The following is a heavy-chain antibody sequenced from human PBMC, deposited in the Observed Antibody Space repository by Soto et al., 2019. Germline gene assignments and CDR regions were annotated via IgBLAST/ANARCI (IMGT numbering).Heavy chain of an antibody. V-gene: IGHV3-33*01. CDR3: ARPPHDYGDYYWYCDL. D-gene: IGHD4-17*01. CDR2: IWYDGSNK. J-gene: IGHJ2*01. Sequence: QVQLVESGGGVVQPGRSLRLSCAASGFTFSSYGMHWVRQAPGKGLEWVAVIWYDGSNKYYADSVKGRFTISRDNSKNTLYLQMNSLRAEDTAVYYCARPPHDYGDYYWYCDLWGRGTLVTVSS. CDR1: GFTFSSYG.